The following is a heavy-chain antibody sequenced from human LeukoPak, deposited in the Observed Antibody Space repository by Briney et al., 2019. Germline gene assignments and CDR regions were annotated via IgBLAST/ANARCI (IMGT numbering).Heavy chain of an antibody. D-gene: IGHD4-17*01. V-gene: IGHV3-53*01. CDR1: GLTVNDNY. CDR3: ARANPAYGDFDY. J-gene: IGHJ4*02. CDR2: IFPDGQT. Sequence: GGSLRLSCALSGLTVNDNYMSWVRQAPGKGLEWVSLIFPDGQTYYADFVQGRFSISRDMSRNILFLDMSSLRAEDTAVFFCARANPAYGDFDYWGQGTLVTVSS.